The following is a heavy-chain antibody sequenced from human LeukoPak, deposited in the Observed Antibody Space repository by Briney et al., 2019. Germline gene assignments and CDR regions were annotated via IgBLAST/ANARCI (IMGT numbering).Heavy chain of an antibody. CDR1: GFIFGTYS. V-gene: IGHV3-30*03. CDR3: ARRWYFDL. CDR2: ISNDGSDK. J-gene: IGHJ2*01. Sequence: GGSLRLSCAASGFIFGTYSMNWVRQAPGKGLEWVAVISNDGSDKYYADSVKGRFTISRDNSKSTLYLQMNSLRTEDTAVYYCARRWYFDLWGRGTLVTVSS.